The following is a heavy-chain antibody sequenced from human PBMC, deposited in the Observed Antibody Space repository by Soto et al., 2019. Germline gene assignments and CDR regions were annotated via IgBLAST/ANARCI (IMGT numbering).Heavy chain of an antibody. V-gene: IGHV3-7*05. Sequence: EVQLVESGGGLVQPGESLRLSCVASGFALSNYWINWVRQAPGKGLEWVANIKQDGSEKNYVDSVKGRFTISRDNARNSLYLQMNSLRAEDTAPYYCATETSTWGCWGQGTLVTVSS. D-gene: IGHD7-27*01. CDR1: GFALSNYW. CDR2: IKQDGSEK. J-gene: IGHJ4*02. CDR3: ATETSTWGC.